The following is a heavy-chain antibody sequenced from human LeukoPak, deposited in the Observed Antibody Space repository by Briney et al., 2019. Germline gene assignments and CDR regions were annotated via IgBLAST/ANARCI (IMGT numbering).Heavy chain of an antibody. J-gene: IGHJ2*01. CDR1: GYTFTGYY. V-gene: IGHV1-2*06. CDR2: INPNSGGT. Sequence: ASVKVSCKASGYTFTGYYMHWVRQAPGQGLEWMGQINPNSGGTNYAQKFQGSVTMTRDTSTSTAYMELSRLRSDDTAVYYCARASQARRGIVVVISYWYFDLWGRGTLVTVSS. D-gene: IGHD3-22*01. CDR3: ARASQARRGIVVVISYWYFDL.